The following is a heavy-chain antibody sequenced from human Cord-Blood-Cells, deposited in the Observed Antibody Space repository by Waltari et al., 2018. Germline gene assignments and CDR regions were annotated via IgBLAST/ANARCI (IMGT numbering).Heavy chain of an antibody. CDR3: AKTGYSYGYLDY. Sequence: EVQLLESGGGLVQPVGSLRLSCAASGYTFCSCAMRRVRPAPGKGLEWVSAIRRSGGSTYYADSVKGRFTICRDNSKNTLYLQMNSLRAEDTAGYYCAKTGYSYGYLDYWGQGTLFAVSS. D-gene: IGHD5-18*01. CDR1: GYTFCSCA. CDR2: IRRSGGST. V-gene: IGHV3-23*01. J-gene: IGHJ4*02.